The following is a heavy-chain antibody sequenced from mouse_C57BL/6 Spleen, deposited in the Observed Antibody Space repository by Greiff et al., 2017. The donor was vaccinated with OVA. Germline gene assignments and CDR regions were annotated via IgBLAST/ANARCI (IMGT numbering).Heavy chain of an antibody. Sequence: EVQRVESGAELVRPGASVKLSCTASGFNIKDDYMHWVKQRPEQGLEWIGWIDPENGDTEYASKFQGKATITADTSSNTAYLQLSSLTSEDTAVYYCTTGGYYVGGRFAYWGQGTLVTVSA. J-gene: IGHJ3*01. CDR1: GFNIKDDY. V-gene: IGHV14-4*01. CDR2: IDPENGDT. D-gene: IGHD2-3*01. CDR3: TTGGYYVGGRFAY.